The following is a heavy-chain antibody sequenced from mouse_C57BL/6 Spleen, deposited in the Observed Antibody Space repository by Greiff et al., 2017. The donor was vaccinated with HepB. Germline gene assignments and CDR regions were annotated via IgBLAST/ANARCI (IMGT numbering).Heavy chain of an antibody. J-gene: IGHJ3*01. V-gene: IGHV1-64*01. Sequence: QVQLQQPGAELVKPGASVKLSCKASGYTFTSYWMHWVKQRPGQGLEWIGMIHPNSGSTNYNEKFKSKATLTVDKSSSTAYMQLSSLTSEDSAVYYCARSYDYLAWFAYWGQGTLVTVSA. D-gene: IGHD2-4*01. CDR2: IHPNSGST. CDR1: GYTFTSYW. CDR3: ARSYDYLAWFAY.